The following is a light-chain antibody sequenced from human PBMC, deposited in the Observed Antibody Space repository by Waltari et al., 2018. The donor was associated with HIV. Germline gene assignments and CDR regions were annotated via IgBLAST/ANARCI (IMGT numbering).Light chain of an antibody. V-gene: IGLV1-40*01. CDR2: GNS. CDR3: QSYDSSLSVWV. Sequence: SVLTQPPSVSGAPGQRVTISCTGRSSHIGAGYDVHWYQPLPGTAPKLLIYGNSNRPSGVPDRFSGSKSGTSASLAITGLQAEDEADYYCQSYDSSLSVWVFGGGTKLTVL. CDR1: SSHIGAGYD. J-gene: IGLJ3*02.